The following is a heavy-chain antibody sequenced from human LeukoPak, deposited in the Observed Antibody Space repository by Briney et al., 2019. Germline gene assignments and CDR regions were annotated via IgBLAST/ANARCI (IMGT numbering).Heavy chain of an antibody. CDR2: IYYSGST. D-gene: IGHD3-22*01. CDR1: GGSISSGDYY. CDR3: AREFDSSGYYTPSFDY. V-gene: IGHV4-30-4*08. J-gene: IGHJ4*02. Sequence: SETLSLTCTVSGGSISSGDYYWSWIRQPPGKGLEWIGYIYYSGSTYYNPSLKSRVTISVDTSKNQFSLNLSSVTAADTAVYYCAREFDSSGYYTPSFDYWGQGTLVTVSS.